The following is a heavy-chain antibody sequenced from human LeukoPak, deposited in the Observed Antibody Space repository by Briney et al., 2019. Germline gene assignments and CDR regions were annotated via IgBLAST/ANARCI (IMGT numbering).Heavy chain of an antibody. J-gene: IGHJ4*02. CDR3: ARVSCSSTSCYNGY. CDR1: GYTFTSYG. V-gene: IGHV1-18*01. Sequence: ASVKVSCKASGYTFTSYGISWVRQAPGQGLEWMGWISAYNGNTNYAQKLQGRVTMTTDTSTSTAYMELRSLRSDDTAVYCCARVSCSSTSCYNGYWGQGTLVTVSS. D-gene: IGHD2-2*02. CDR2: ISAYNGNT.